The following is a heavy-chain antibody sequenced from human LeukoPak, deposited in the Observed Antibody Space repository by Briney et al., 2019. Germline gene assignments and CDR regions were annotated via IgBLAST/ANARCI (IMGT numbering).Heavy chain of an antibody. V-gene: IGHV3-30-3*01. Sequence: PGRSLRLSCAASGFTFSSYAMHWVRQAPGKGLEWVAVISYDGSNKYYADSVKGRFTISRDNSKNTLYLQMNSLRAEDTAVYYCARDLHRFGELWGGATVGWGQGTLVTVSS. CDR3: ARDLHRFGELWGGATVG. CDR1: GFTFSSYA. J-gene: IGHJ4*02. D-gene: IGHD3-10*01. CDR2: ISYDGSNK.